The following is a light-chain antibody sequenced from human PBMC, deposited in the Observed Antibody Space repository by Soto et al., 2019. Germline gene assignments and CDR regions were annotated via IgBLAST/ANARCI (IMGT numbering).Light chain of an antibody. Sequence: QSVLTQPPSASGSPGQSVTISCTGASSDVGGYSYVSWYQQHPGKAPKLMIYEVSKRPSGVPDRFSGSKSGNTASLTVSGLQAKDEADYYCSSYGGSNNLVFGGGTKLTVL. J-gene: IGLJ2*01. CDR1: SSDVGGYSY. CDR3: SSYGGSNNLV. CDR2: EVS. V-gene: IGLV2-8*01.